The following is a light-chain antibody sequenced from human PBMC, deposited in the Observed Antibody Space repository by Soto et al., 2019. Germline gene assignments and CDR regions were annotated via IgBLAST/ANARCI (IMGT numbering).Light chain of an antibody. J-gene: IGKJ1*01. CDR1: QTISSW. CDR2: KAS. CDR3: QHYNSYSEA. V-gene: IGKV1-5*03. Sequence: QITQSPSTLSGSVGDRVTITCRASQTISSWLAWYQKKQGKAPRLLIYKASTLKSGVPSRFSGSGSGTELTITISSLQPDDCETYYCQHYNSYSEAFGQGTKVDIK.